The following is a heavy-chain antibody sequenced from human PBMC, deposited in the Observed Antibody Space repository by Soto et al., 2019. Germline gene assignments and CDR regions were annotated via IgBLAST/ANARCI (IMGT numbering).Heavy chain of an antibody. V-gene: IGHV3-23*01. CDR2: ISGSGGST. Sequence: PGGSLRLCCAASGFTFSSYAMSWVRQAPGKGLEWVSAISGSGGSTYYADSVKGRFTISRDNSKNTLYLQMNSLRAEDTAVYYCAKGSSAGFYFDYWGQGTLVTVSS. D-gene: IGHD2-15*01. CDR3: AKGSSAGFYFDY. CDR1: GFTFSSYA. J-gene: IGHJ4*02.